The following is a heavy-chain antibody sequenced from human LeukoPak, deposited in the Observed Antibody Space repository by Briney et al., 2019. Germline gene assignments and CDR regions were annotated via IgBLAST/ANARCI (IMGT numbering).Heavy chain of an antibody. CDR3: ARSGYSYGLEFPNRAWFDP. Sequence: TASETLSLTCTVSGGSISSYYWSWIRQPPGKGLEWIGYIYYSGSTNYNPSLKSRVTISVDTSKNQFSLKLSSVTAADTAVYYCARSGYSYGLEFPNRAWFDPWGQGTLVTVSS. CDR1: GGSISSYY. J-gene: IGHJ5*02. V-gene: IGHV4-59*08. D-gene: IGHD5-18*01. CDR2: IYYSGST.